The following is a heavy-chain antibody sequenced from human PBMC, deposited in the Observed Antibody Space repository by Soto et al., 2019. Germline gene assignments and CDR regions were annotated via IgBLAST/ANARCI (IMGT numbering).Heavy chain of an antibody. CDR1: GYTFTGYY. CDR2: INPNSGAS. J-gene: IGHJ4*02. Sequence: ASVKVSCKASGYTFTGYYVHWIRQAPGQGLEWVGWINPNSGASNYAQNFQGRVTMTRDRSSSTVYMELTGLRSDDTAVYYCARWRDFAYFDSWGQGTLVTVSS. CDR3: ARWRDFAYFDS. D-gene: IGHD3-3*01. V-gene: IGHV1-2*02.